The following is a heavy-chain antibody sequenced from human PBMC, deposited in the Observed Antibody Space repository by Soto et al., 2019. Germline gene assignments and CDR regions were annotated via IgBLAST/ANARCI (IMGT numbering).Heavy chain of an antibody. V-gene: IGHV4-4*02. J-gene: IGHJ3*02. CDR1: GASVSSDNW. CDR3: AKNGWYSADI. Sequence: QMQLQESGPGLVKPSGTLSLACAVSGASVSSDNWWSWVRQPPGKGLAWIGEIFHIETTNYNPSLKSRVTISVDKAKNQFSITLTSVTAADTAVYYGAKNGWYSADIWGQGTMVTVSS. CDR2: IFHIETT. D-gene: IGHD6-19*01.